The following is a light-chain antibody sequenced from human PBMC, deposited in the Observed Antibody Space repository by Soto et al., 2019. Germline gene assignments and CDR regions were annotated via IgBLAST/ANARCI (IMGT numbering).Light chain of an antibody. CDR3: CSYTDGSSLL. CDR2: EGN. CDR1: RNDIGTYNL. J-gene: IGLJ3*02. Sequence: QSVLTQSASVCESPGQSISISCGGGRNDIGTYNLVSWYQQHPGKAPKLIIYEGNKRPSGVSNRFSGSRSGNTASLTISGLQAEDEADYYCCSYTDGSSLLFGGGTKLTVL. V-gene: IGLV2-23*01.